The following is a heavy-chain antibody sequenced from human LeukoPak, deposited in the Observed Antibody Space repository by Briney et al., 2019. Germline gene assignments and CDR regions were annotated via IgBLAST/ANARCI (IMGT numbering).Heavy chain of an antibody. CDR2: ISTSGGRT. D-gene: IGHD6-19*01. V-gene: IGHV3-23*01. Sequence: LPGGSLRLSCAASGFTFSSYAMSWVRQAPGKGLEWVSLISTSGGRTYYADSVKGRFTISRDNSKNTLYLKMNSLRAEDTAVYYCAEVSSGWPFDYWGQGTLVTVSS. CDR3: AEVSSGWPFDY. J-gene: IGHJ4*02. CDR1: GFTFSSYA.